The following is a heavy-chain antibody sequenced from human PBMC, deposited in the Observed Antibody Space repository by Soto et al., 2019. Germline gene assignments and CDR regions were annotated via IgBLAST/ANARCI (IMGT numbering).Heavy chain of an antibody. CDR2: IYHSGST. Sequence: SETLSLTCAVSGGSISSGGYSWSWIRQPPGKGLEWIGYIYHSGSTYYNPSLKSRVTISVDRSKNQFSLKLSSVTAADTAVYYCARGYGQEENWFDPWGQGTLVTVSS. CDR3: ARGYGQEENWFDP. D-gene: IGHD1-1*01. CDR1: GGSISSGGYS. V-gene: IGHV4-30-2*01. J-gene: IGHJ5*02.